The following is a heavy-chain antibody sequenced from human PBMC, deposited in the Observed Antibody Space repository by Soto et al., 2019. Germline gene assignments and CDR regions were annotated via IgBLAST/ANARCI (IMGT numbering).Heavy chain of an antibody. Sequence: PSETLSLTCTVSGGSISSSIYYWGWIRQPPGKGLEWIGNVHYSGSTYYNPSLQSRVTISVDTSKNQFSLRLNSVTASDTAVYYCARRLAVTGTLEYYFDYWGQGSLVTVSS. CDR2: VHYSGST. CDR1: GGSISSSIYY. V-gene: IGHV4-39*01. CDR3: ARRLAVTGTLEYYFDY. J-gene: IGHJ4*02. D-gene: IGHD6-19*01.